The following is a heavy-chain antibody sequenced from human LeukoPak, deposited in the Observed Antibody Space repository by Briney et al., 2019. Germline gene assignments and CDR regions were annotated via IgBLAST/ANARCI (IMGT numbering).Heavy chain of an antibody. CDR3: ARDKGLRYGYSLLDY. J-gene: IGHJ4*02. CDR2: IYYSGNT. D-gene: IGHD5-24*01. CDR1: GGSISSGGYY. Sequence: PSQTLSLTCTVSGGSISSGGYYWSWIRQHPGKGLEWIGYIYYSGNTYSNPSLESRVTISVDTSKNQFSLKLSSVTAADTAVYYCARDKGLRYGYSLLDYWGQGTLVTVSS. V-gene: IGHV4-31*03.